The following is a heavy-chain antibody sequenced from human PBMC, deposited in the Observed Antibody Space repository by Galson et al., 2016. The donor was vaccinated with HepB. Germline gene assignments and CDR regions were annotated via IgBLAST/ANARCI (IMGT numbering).Heavy chain of an antibody. V-gene: IGHV5-51*01. D-gene: IGHD6-13*01. CDR2: IFPGDSDT. Sequence: QSGAEVKKPGESLKISCKGSGFSFTNYWIGWVRQMPGKGLEWMGIIFPGDSDTRYSPSFQGQVTISADKSISTAYLQWSSLKASDTAIYYCARHREYSNSWYIDYWGQGTLVTVSS. CDR1: GFSFTNYW. CDR3: ARHREYSNSWYIDY. J-gene: IGHJ4*02.